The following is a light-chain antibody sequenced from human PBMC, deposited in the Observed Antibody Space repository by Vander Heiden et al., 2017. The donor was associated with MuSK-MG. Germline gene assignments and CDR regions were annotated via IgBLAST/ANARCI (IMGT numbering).Light chain of an antibody. CDR2: DVS. CDR3: SADTSSRTRV. J-gene: IGLJ3*02. V-gene: IGLV2-14*01. Sequence: QSALTQPASVSGSPGQSITISFTGTSSDVCGNPYVSWYQQHPGNAPKVMLFDVSKRTAGVANSFSGSKSGNTASLTISGLQEEDEAEYYCSADTSSRTRVFGGGTKLTVL. CDR1: SSDVCGNPY.